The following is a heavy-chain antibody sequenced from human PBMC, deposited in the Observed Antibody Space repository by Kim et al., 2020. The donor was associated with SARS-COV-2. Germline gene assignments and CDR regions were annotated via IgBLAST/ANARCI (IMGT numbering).Heavy chain of an antibody. CDR1: GYTFTSYD. CDR2: MNPNSGNT. CDR3: ARARVEYYYYGMDV. Sequence: ASVKVSCKASGYTFTSYDINWVRQATGQGLEWMGWMNPNSGNTGYAQKFQGRVTMTRNTSISTAYMELSSLRSEDTAVYYCARARVEYYYYGMDVWGQGTTVTVSS. D-gene: IGHD2-15*01. J-gene: IGHJ6*02. V-gene: IGHV1-8*01.